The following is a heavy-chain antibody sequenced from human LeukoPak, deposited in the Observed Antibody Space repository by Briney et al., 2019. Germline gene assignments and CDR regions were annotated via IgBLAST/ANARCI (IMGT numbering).Heavy chain of an antibody. CDR1: GGSISSSSYY. D-gene: IGHD3-10*01. J-gene: IGHJ6*03. V-gene: IGHV4-39*07. Sequence: SETLSLTCTVSGGSISSSSYYWGWIRQPPGKGLEWIGSIYYSGSTYYNPSLKSRVTISVDTSKNQFSLKLSSVTAADTAVYYCARDVSGVYYMDVWGKGTTVTVSS. CDR3: ARDVSGVYYMDV. CDR2: IYYSGST.